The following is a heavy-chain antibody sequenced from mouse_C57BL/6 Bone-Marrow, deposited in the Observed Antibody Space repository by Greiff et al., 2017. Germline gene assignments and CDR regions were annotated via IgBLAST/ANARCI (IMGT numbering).Heavy chain of an antibody. CDR1: GYTFTSYG. V-gene: IGHV1-81*01. D-gene: IGHD1-1*01. CDR2: IYPRSGNT. Sequence: QVQLKESGAELARPGASVKLSCKASGYTFTSYGISWVKQRTGQGLEWIGEIYPRSGNTYYNEKFKGKATLTADKSSSTAYMELRSLTSEDSAVYFCARWKDYYGSSYAAYWGQGTLVTVSA. J-gene: IGHJ3*01. CDR3: ARWKDYYGSSYAAY.